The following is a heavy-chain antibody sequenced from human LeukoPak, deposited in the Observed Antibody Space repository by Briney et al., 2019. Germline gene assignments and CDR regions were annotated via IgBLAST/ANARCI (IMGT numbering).Heavy chain of an antibody. V-gene: IGHV3-21*01. Sequence: GGSLRLSCTASGFTFGDYAMSWVRQAPGKGLEWVSSIGGRNGYIYYANSVKGRFTISRDNAKNSLYLQMNGLRAEDTAVYYCARTAIGYSDSSGYYFDYWGQGTLVTVSS. CDR2: IGGRNGYI. J-gene: IGHJ4*02. CDR1: GFTFGDYA. CDR3: ARTAIGYSDSSGYYFDY. D-gene: IGHD3-22*01.